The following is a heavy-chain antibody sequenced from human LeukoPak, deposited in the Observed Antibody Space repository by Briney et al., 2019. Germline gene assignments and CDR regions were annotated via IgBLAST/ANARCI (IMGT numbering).Heavy chain of an antibody. CDR1: GFTFSSYG. CDR2: IRPDASKE. V-gene: IGHV3-30*02. Sequence: LAGGSLRLSCAASGFTFSSYGMHWVHQAPGKGLEWVAFIRPDASKEYHADSVKGRFIISRDNSKKILYLQMNSLRVEDTAMYYCAKEAGLFDVWGQGAMVIVSS. CDR3: AKEAGLFDV. J-gene: IGHJ3*01.